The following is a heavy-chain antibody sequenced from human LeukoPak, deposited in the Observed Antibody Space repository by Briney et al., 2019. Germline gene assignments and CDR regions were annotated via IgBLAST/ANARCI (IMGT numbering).Heavy chain of an antibody. D-gene: IGHD2-21*02. J-gene: IGHJ4*02. V-gene: IGHV4-59*01. CDR1: GDSIISSY. Sequence: NPSETLSLTCTVPGDSIISSYWSWLRQPPGKGLHWIAYMKLNGKTDYNPPLKSRVTSSLDTSKNQFSLILNSVTTADTAVYYCARAPPRRCPGNDCYPIFDFWGQGSLVTVSS. CDR2: MKLNGKT. CDR3: ARAPPRRCPGNDCYPIFDF.